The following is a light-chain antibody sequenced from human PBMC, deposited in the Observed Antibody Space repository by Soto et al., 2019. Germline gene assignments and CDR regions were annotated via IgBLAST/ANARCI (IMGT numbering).Light chain of an antibody. CDR2: SNN. CDR3: AAWDDSLSVLWV. J-gene: IGLJ3*02. V-gene: IGLV1-47*02. CDR1: SSNIGSNY. Sequence: QSVLTQPPSASGTPGQRVTISCSGTSSNIGSNYVYWYQQLPGTAPKLLIYSNNQRPSGVPARFSCAKSCTSASLAISCLRSVDEADYYCAAWDDSLSVLWVFGGGTKLTVL.